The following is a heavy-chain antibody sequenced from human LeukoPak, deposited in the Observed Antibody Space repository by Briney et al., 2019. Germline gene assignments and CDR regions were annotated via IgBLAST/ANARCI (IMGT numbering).Heavy chain of an antibody. CDR3: ARGKSKFDY. CDR2: IYYSGST. J-gene: IGHJ4*02. CDR1: DGSISSGDYY. Sequence: SETLSLTCTVSDGSISSGDYYWSWIRQPPGTGLEWIGYIYYSGSTYYNPSLKSRVTISVDMSKNQFSLKLRSVTAADTAVYYCARGKSKFDYWGQGTLVTVSS. V-gene: IGHV4-30-4*08.